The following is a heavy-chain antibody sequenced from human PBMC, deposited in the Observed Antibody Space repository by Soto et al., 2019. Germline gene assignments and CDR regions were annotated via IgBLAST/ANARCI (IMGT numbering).Heavy chain of an antibody. CDR2: IDSSGEK. CDR1: GLSITDSEMG. V-gene: IGHV2-26*01. D-gene: IGHD6-19*01. J-gene: IGHJ5*02. Sequence: QVTLKESGPVLVKPTETLTLRCTVSGLSITDSEMGVSWIRQPPGQPLEWLAHIDSSGEKSYRTFLKSRLAISKDTSKSQLVLTMTKMDPSDTATYYCARRHLAVAVSPWFDPWGQGIPVTVSS. CDR3: ARRHLAVAVSPWFDP.